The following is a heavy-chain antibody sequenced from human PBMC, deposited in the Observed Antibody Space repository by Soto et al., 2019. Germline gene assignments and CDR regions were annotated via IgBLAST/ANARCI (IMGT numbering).Heavy chain of an antibody. D-gene: IGHD3-22*01. CDR1: GYTFTSYG. Sequence: GASVKVSCKASGYTFTSYGISWVRQAPGQGLEWMGWISAYNGNTNYAQKLQGRVTMTTDTSTSTAYMELSSLRSEDTAVYYCARARRHFYDSSGYWDFQHWGQGTLITVSS. V-gene: IGHV1-18*01. CDR3: ARARRHFYDSSGYWDFQH. CDR2: ISAYNGNT. J-gene: IGHJ1*01.